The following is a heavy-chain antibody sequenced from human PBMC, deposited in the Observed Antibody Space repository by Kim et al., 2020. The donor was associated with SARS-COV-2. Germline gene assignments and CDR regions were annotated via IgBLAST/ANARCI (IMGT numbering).Heavy chain of an antibody. CDR3: AGQKRMVAAAGQGPTDY. J-gene: IGHJ4*02. Sequence: SVKVSCKASGGTFSSYAISWVRQAPGQGLEWMGGIIPIFGTANYAQKFQGRVTITADESTSTAYMELSSLRSEDTAVYYCAGQKRMVAAAGQGPTDYWGQGTLVTVSS. V-gene: IGHV1-69*13. CDR2: IIPIFGTA. CDR1: GGTFSSYA. D-gene: IGHD6-13*01.